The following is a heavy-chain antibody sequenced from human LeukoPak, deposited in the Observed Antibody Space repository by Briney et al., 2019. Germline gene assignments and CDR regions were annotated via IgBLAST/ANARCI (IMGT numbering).Heavy chain of an antibody. Sequence: GGSLRLSCAASGFTFSAYDMNWVRQAPGKGLKWLSYISSSSTTKYHADSVKGRFTISRDNAKNSLYLQMNSLRAEDTGVYYCARWNLGSDYWGQGTLVTVSS. CDR1: GFTFSAYD. D-gene: IGHD1-1*01. J-gene: IGHJ4*02. CDR3: ARWNLGSDY. CDR2: ISSSSTTK. V-gene: IGHV3-48*04.